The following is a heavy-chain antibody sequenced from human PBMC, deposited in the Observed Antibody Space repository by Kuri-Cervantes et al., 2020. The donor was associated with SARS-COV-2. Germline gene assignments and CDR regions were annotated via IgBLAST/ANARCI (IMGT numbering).Heavy chain of an antibody. J-gene: IGHJ4*02. CDR3: ARERTDYDFWSGYYMDY. D-gene: IGHD3-3*01. V-gene: IGHV3-73*01. Sequence: GESLKISCEVSGFLFSASAIHWVRQGSGKGLEWVGRVRGKANNYATAYAASVKGRFTISRDDSKNMAYLQMNSLRAEDTAVYYCARERTDYDFWSGYYMDYWGQGTLVTVSS. CDR1: GFLFSASA. CDR2: VRGKANNYAT.